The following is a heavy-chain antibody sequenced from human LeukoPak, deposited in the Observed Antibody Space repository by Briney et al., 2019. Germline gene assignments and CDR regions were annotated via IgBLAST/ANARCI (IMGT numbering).Heavy chain of an antibody. CDR2: IWYDGSNK. Sequence: GGSLRLSCAASGFTFSSYGMHRVRQAPGKGLEWVAVIWYDGSNKYYADSVKGRFTISRDNSKNTLYLQMNSLRAEDTAVYYCARDLGSEDTAMVTDNWGQGTLVTVSS. D-gene: IGHD5-18*01. CDR1: GFTFSSYG. CDR3: ARDLGSEDTAMVTDN. V-gene: IGHV3-33*01. J-gene: IGHJ4*02.